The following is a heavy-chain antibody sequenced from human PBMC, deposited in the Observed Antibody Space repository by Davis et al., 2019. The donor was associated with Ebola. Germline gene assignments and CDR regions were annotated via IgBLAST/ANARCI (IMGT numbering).Heavy chain of an antibody. Sequence: ASVKVSCKASGYTFTSYGISWVRQAPGQGLEWMGWISAYNGNTNYAQKLQVRVTMTTDPSTSTAYMELRSLRSDDTAVYYCARVVTMIVVGGWFDPWGQGTLVTVSS. J-gene: IGHJ5*02. D-gene: IGHD3-22*01. CDR3: ARVVTMIVVGGWFDP. CDR2: ISAYNGNT. CDR1: GYTFTSYG. V-gene: IGHV1-18*01.